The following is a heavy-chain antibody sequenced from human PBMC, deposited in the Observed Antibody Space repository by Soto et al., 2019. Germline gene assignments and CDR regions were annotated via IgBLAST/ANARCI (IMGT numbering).Heavy chain of an antibody. CDR2: IKQDGSEK. D-gene: IGHD5-18*01. V-gene: IGHV3-7*01. J-gene: IGHJ4*02. CDR1: GFTFSSYW. Sequence: LRLSCAASGFTFSSYWMTWVRQAPGKGLEWVANIKQDGSEKHYVDSVKGRFTISRDNAKNSLWLQMNSLRAEDTAVYYCASQRRDGYFGDYWGQGTLVTVSS. CDR3: ASQRRDGYFGDY.